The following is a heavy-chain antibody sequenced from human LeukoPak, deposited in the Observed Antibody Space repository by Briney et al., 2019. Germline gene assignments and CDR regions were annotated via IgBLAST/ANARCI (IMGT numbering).Heavy chain of an antibody. V-gene: IGHV3-7*01. Sequence: GGSLRLSCAASGFTLSSYWMSWVRQAPGKGLEWVANIKQDGSEKYYVDSVKGRFTISRDNAKNSLYLQMNRLRVEDTAVYYCARIRFGESYAPKSYYYYYMDVWGIGTTVTISS. CDR2: IKQDGSEK. CDR3: ARIRFGESYAPKSYYYYYMDV. CDR1: GFTLSSYW. D-gene: IGHD3-10*01. J-gene: IGHJ6*03.